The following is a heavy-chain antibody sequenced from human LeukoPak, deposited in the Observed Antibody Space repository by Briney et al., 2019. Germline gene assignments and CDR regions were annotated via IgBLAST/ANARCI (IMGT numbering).Heavy chain of an antibody. CDR1: GFTFSDYY. CDR2: ISSSSSYT. V-gene: IGHV3-11*05. J-gene: IGHJ4*02. D-gene: IGHD3-10*01. Sequence: PGGSLRLSCVASGFTFSDYYMSWIRQAPGKGLEWVSYISSSSSYTNYADSVKGRFTISRDNAKNSLYLQMNSLRAEDTAVYYCARVGGSGTHSDYWGQGTLVTVSS. CDR3: ARVGGSGTHSDY.